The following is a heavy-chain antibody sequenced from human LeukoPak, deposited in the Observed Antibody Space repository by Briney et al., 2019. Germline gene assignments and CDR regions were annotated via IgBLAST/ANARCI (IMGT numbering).Heavy chain of an antibody. V-gene: IGHV3-30*03. D-gene: IGHD6-6*01. CDR2: ISYDGSNN. CDR1: GFTFSSYG. Sequence: SGGSLRLSCAASGFTFSSYGMHWVRQAPGKGLEWVAVISYDGSNNYYADSVRSRFTISRDNSKNTLYLQMNSLRAEDTAVYYCARHRSSWLIDYWGQGTLVTVSS. CDR3: ARHRSSWLIDY. J-gene: IGHJ4*02.